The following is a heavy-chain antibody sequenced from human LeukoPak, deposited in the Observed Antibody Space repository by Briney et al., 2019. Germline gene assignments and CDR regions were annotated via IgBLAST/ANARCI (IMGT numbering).Heavy chain of an antibody. J-gene: IGHJ4*02. CDR1: GFTFSSYA. V-gene: IGHV3-30*01. D-gene: IGHD2-2*01. CDR3: ARGLYQGTRAPFDY. Sequence: GGSLRLSCAASGFTFSSYAMSWVRQAPGKGLEWVAVISYDGSNKYYADSVKGRFTISRDNSKNTLYLQMNSLRAEDTAVYYCARGLYQGTRAPFDYWGQGTLVTVSS. CDR2: ISYDGSNK.